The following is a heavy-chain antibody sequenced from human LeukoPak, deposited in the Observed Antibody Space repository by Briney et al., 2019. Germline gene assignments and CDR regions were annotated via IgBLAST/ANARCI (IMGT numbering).Heavy chain of an antibody. D-gene: IGHD6-19*01. Sequence: EASVKVSCKASGGTFSSYAISWVRQAPGQGLEWMGGIIPIFGTANYAQKFQGRVTITTDESTSTAYMELSSLRSEDTAVYYCASGGGYSSGWYAFDIWGQGTMVTVSS. V-gene: IGHV1-69*05. CDR1: GGTFSSYA. J-gene: IGHJ3*02. CDR2: IIPIFGTA. CDR3: ASGGGYSSGWYAFDI.